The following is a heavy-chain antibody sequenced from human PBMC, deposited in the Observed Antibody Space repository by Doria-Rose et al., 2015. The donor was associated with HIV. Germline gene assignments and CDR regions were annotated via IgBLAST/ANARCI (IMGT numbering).Heavy chain of an antibody. CDR3: ARGLADVVVGTTGPEEKATISYLRAFDR. CDR2: INHSGKS. D-gene: IGHD2-15*01. CDR1: GESFNDYY. V-gene: IGHV4-34*01. J-gene: IGHJ3*02. Sequence: QLPLQHWGAGLLKPSETLSLTCAVYGESFNDYYWTWIRQSPGKGLEWIGEINHSGKSNYNPSLKSRVTILGDTSKKQFSLKVISVTAADTAVYYCARGLADVVVGTTGPEEKATISYLRAFDRGVQG.